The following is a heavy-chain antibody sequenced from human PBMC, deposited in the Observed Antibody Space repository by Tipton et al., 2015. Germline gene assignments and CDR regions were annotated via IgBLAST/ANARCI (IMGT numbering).Heavy chain of an antibody. J-gene: IGHJ3*02. V-gene: IGHV5-51*01. Sequence: VQLVQPGAEVKKPGESLKISCKGSGYSFISYWIGWVRQMPGKGLEWMGIIYPGDSHTRYNPSFQGQVTISADKSISTAYLHWSSLKASDTAMYYCARHVSFYYDTHGPDALDIWAQGTMVTVSS. CDR2: IYPGDSHT. CDR3: ARHVSFYYDTHGPDALDI. D-gene: IGHD3-22*01. CDR1: GYSFISYW.